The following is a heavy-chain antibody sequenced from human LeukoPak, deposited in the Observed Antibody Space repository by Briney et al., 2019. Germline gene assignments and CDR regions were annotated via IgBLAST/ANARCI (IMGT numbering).Heavy chain of an antibody. CDR3: ARSNKVGATYFDY. D-gene: IGHD1-26*01. Sequence: GGSLRLPCAASGFTFSSYAMRWVRQAPGKGLEYVSAISSNGGSTYYANSVKGIFTISRDNSKNTLYLQMGSLRAEDMAVYYCARSNKVGATYFDYWGQGTLVTVSS. CDR1: GFTFSSYA. J-gene: IGHJ4*02. V-gene: IGHV3-64*01. CDR2: ISSNGGST.